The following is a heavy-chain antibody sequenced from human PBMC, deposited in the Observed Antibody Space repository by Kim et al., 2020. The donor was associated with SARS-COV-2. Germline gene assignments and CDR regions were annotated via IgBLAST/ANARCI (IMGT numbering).Heavy chain of an antibody. D-gene: IGHD4-17*01. J-gene: IGHJ6*02. V-gene: IGHV1-46*03. CDR1: GYTFTSYY. CDR2: INPSGGST. Sequence: ASVKDSCKASGYTFTSYYMHWVRQAPGQGLEWMGIINPSGGSTSYAQKFQGRVTMTRDTSTSTVYMELSSLRSEDTAVYYCARDPTVTTQYYNYYYGMDVWGQGTTVTVSS. CDR3: ARDPTVTTQYYNYYYGMDV.